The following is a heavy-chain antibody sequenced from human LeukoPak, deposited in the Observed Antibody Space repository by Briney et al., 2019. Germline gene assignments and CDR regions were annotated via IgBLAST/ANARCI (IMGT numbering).Heavy chain of an antibody. V-gene: IGHV3-30*18. CDR1: GFTVISYV. CDR3: VKAGSYTADRNHFDY. CDR2: ISYDGSEK. Sequence: GKSLRLSCSAAGFTVISYVVYWVRQAPGKGLEWVAVISYDGSEKYYADSVKGRFTISRDNSNNTLYLQMNSLRAEDTAVYYCVKAGSYTADRNHFDYWGQGTLVTVSS. D-gene: IGHD1-26*01. J-gene: IGHJ4*02.